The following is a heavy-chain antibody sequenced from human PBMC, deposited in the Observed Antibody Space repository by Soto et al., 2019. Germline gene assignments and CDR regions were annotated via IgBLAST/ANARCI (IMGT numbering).Heavy chain of an antibody. CDR3: ARHGSY. CDR1: GVSISNTSYY. Sequence: SETLSLTCSVSGVSISNTSYYWGWIRQPPGKGLEWVGTIYFSGSTFYNPSLKSRVTISIDTSKNQFSLRLSSVAAADTAVYYCARHGSYWGQGTLVTVSS. CDR2: IYFSGST. V-gene: IGHV4-39*01. J-gene: IGHJ4*02.